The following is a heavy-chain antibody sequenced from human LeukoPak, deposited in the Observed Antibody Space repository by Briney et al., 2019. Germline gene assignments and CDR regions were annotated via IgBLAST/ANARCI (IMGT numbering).Heavy chain of an antibody. J-gene: IGHJ4*02. Sequence: GASVKVSCKASGYTFTNYYMHWVRQAPGQGLEWMGWINPNSGGTNYAQKFQGRVTMTRDTSINTSYMDLSRLRSDDMAVYYCARGGDSSSWFTSPDYWGQGTLVTVSS. CDR1: GYTFTNYY. CDR2: INPNSGGT. D-gene: IGHD6-13*01. CDR3: ARGGDSSSWFTSPDY. V-gene: IGHV1-2*02.